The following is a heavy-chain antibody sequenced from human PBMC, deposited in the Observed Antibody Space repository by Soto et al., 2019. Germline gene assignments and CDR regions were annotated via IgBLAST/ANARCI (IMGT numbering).Heavy chain of an antibody. CDR1: GGTFSSYA. Sequence: SVKVSCKASGGTFSSYAISWVRQAPGQGLEWMGGIIPIFGTANYAQKFQGRVTITADESTSTAYMELSSLRSEGTAVYYCAREKEPGIAVAGNDAFDIWGQGTMVTVSS. D-gene: IGHD6-19*01. J-gene: IGHJ3*02. V-gene: IGHV1-69*13. CDR2: IIPIFGTA. CDR3: AREKEPGIAVAGNDAFDI.